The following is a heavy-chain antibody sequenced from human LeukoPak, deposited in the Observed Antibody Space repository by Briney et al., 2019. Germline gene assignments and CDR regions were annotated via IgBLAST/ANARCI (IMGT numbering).Heavy chain of an antibody. CDR2: TYYRSKWYN. Sequence: SQTLSLTCAISGDSVSSNNAAWNWIRQSPSRGLEWLGRTYYRSKWYNDYAVSVKSRITVNPDTSKNQFSLQLNSVTPEDTAVYYCAREPDYGDYLPGACDIWGQGTMVTVSS. CDR1: GDSVSSNNAA. V-gene: IGHV6-1*01. CDR3: AREPDYGDYLPGACDI. D-gene: IGHD4-17*01. J-gene: IGHJ3*02.